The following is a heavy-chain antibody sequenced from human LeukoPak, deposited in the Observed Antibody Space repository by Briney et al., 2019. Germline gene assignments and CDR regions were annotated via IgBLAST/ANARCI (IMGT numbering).Heavy chain of an antibody. D-gene: IGHD4/OR15-4a*01. CDR2: ISNTGSTI. Sequence: GGSLRLSCVASGLTFSNSGLSWVRQAPGKGLEWVAYISNTGSTINCADSVKGRFTISRDNAKSSLFLQMNSLRDEDTAIYYCARGGAVRPDYWGQGTLVTVSS. CDR1: GLTFSNSG. V-gene: IGHV3-48*02. J-gene: IGHJ4*02. CDR3: ARGGAVRPDY.